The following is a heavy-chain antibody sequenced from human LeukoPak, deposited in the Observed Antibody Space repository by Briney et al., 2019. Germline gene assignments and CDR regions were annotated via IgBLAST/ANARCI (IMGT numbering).Heavy chain of an antibody. D-gene: IGHD6-19*01. V-gene: IGHV1-18*04. CDR2: TSYNGNT. CDR3: ARHSGSGWQALGY. Sequence: ASVKVSCKASGYTFSNYGISWVRQSPGLGLEWMGWTSYNGNTNYAQKFQDRVTMTTDTSTTTAYMELRSLESDDTAVYYCARHSGSGWQALGYWGQGTLVTVSS. J-gene: IGHJ4*02. CDR1: GYTFSNYG.